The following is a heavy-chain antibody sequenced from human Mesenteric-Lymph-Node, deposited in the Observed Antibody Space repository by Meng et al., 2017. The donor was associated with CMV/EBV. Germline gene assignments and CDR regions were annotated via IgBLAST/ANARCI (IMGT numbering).Heavy chain of an antibody. CDR2: IFHSGIA. Sequence: LTCAVSGVSISTNNWWSWFRQPPGKGLEWIGEIFHSGIAKYNPSLKSRVTISVDKSKNQFFLKLSSVTAADTAVYYCARHIGSSQGGYWGQGTLVTVSS. J-gene: IGHJ4*02. D-gene: IGHD6-13*01. CDR1: GVSISTNNW. CDR3: ARHIGSSQGGY. V-gene: IGHV4-4*02.